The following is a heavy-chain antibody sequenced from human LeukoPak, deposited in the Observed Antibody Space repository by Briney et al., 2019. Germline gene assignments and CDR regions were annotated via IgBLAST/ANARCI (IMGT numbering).Heavy chain of an antibody. CDR3: AKEAAAGTAFKYYFDY. J-gene: IGHJ4*02. V-gene: IGHV3-9*03. CDR1: GFTFSSYW. CDR2: ISWNSGSI. Sequence: LRLSCAASGFTFSSYWMSWVRQAPGKGLEWVSGISWNSGSIGYADSVKGRFTISRDNAKNSLYLQMNSLRAEDMALYYCAKEAAAGTAFKYYFDYWGQGTLVTVSS. D-gene: IGHD6-13*01.